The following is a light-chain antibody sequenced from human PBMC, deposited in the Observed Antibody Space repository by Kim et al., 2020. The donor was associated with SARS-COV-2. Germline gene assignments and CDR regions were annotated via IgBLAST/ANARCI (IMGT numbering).Light chain of an antibody. J-gene: IGKJ5*01. CDR2: DTS. CDR3: QQRSDWPPT. V-gene: IGKV3-11*01. Sequence: LSSGERAPLSSRPGQSISNYSAWYPQKPGQAPRLLISDTSNRATGIPARFSGSGSGTDFSLTISSIEPEDFAVYYSQQRSDWPPTSGQGTRLEIK. CDR1: QSISNY.